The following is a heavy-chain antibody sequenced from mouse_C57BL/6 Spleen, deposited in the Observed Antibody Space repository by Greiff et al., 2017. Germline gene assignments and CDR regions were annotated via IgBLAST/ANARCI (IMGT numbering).Heavy chain of an antibody. CDR3: ARHEDGYWYFDV. CDR2: ISSGGSYT. V-gene: IGHV5-6*02. Sequence: DVKLVESGGDLVKPGGSLKLSCAASGFTFSSYGMSWVRQTPDKRLEWVATISSGGSYTYYPDSVKGRFTISRDNAKNTLYLQMSSLKSEDTAMYYCARHEDGYWYFDVWGTGTTVTVSS. J-gene: IGHJ1*03. D-gene: IGHD2-3*01. CDR1: GFTFSSYG.